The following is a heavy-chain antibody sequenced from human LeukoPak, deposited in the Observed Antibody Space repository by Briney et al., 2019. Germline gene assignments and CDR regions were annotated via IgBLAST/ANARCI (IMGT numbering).Heavy chain of an antibody. CDR3: ARGGLSGSYKGYFDY. V-gene: IGHV3-11*01. Sequence: GGSLRLSCAASGFTFSSYAMSWIRQAPGKGLEWVSYISSSGSTIYYADSVKGRFTISRDNAKNSLYLQMNSLRAEDTAVYYCARGGLSGSYKGYFDYWGQGTLVTVSS. D-gene: IGHD1-26*01. J-gene: IGHJ4*02. CDR1: GFTFSSYA. CDR2: ISSSGSTI.